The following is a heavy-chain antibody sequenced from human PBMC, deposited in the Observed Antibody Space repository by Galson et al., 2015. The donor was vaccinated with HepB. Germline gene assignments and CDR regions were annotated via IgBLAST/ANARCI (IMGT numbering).Heavy chain of an antibody. CDR1: GFTFSSYA. Sequence: SLRLSCAASGFTFSSYAMHWVRQAPGKGLEWVAVISYDGSNKYYADSVKGRFTISRDNSKNTLYLQMNSLRAEDTAVYYCARDDYYDSSGLLDYWGQGTLVTVSS. V-gene: IGHV3-30-3*01. D-gene: IGHD3-22*01. CDR3: ARDDYYDSSGLLDY. CDR2: ISYDGSNK. J-gene: IGHJ4*02.